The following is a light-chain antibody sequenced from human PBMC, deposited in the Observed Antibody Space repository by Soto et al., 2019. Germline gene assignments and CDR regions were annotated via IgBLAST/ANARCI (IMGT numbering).Light chain of an antibody. CDR1: QGINSN. Sequence: DIQLTQSPSFLSASVGDRVTITCRASQGINSNLAWYQQKPGKAPNLLIYTASTLQSEVPSRFSGSGSGTEFTLTISSLQLEDFATYYCQHHNSYPLTFGGGTKVEIK. J-gene: IGKJ4*01. CDR3: QHHNSYPLT. CDR2: TAS. V-gene: IGKV1-9*01.